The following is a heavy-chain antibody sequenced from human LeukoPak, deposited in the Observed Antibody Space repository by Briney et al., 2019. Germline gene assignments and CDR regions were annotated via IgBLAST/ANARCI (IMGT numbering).Heavy chain of an antibody. Sequence: GGXLRLSCAASGFTFSRYWMSWVRQAPGKGMEGVANINPNGRYKYFLASVKGPFTLSRDNPKNSLYLQMNSLRAEDTAVYYCARVHRTTRCFACWGQGTLVTVSS. J-gene: IGHJ4*02. CDR3: ARVHRTTRCFAC. CDR1: GFTFSRYW. CDR2: INPNGRYK. V-gene: IGHV3-7*01. D-gene: IGHD2/OR15-2a*01.